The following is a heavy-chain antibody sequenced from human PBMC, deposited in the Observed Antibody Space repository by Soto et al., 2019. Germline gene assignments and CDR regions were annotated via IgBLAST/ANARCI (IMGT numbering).Heavy chain of an antibody. CDR2: MGPFNSDT. Sequence: GESLNISCKAPSYRFINYWIAGVRQMARKGLEGLRLMGPFNSDTTYSPSFQCQVTIPCDKSINTTYLQWSSPQAPDSARYYSSCGRYYYMGGHWGQGTLVTVSS. CDR3: SCGRYYYMGGH. CDR1: SYRFINYW. D-gene: IGHD3-10*01. J-gene: IGHJ4*02. V-gene: IGHV5-51*01.